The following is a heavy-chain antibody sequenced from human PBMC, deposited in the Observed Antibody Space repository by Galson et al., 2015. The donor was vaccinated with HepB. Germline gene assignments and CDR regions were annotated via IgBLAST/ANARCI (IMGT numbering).Heavy chain of an antibody. CDR1: GYTFTSYG. V-gene: IGHV1-18*04. CDR3: ARVNEDYGGNSAYYGMDV. Sequence: SVKVSCKASGYTFTSYGISWVRQAPGRGLEWMGWISAYNGNTNYAQKFQGRVTITADKSTSTAYMELSSLRSEDTAVYYCARVNEDYGGNSAYYGMDVWGQGTTVTVSS. CDR2: ISAYNGNT. J-gene: IGHJ6*02. D-gene: IGHD4-23*01.